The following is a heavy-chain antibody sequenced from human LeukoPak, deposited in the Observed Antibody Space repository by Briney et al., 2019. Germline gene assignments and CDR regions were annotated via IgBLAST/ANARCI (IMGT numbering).Heavy chain of an antibody. J-gene: IGHJ3*02. V-gene: IGHV4-30-4*08. CDR2: IYYSGST. D-gene: IGHD5-24*01. Sequence: SQTLSLTCTVSGGSISSGDYYWSWIRQPPGKGLEWIGYIYYSGSTNYNPSLKSRVTISVDTSKNQFSLKLSSVTAADTAVYYCASQEEMATTNAFDIWGQGTMVTVSS. CDR1: GGSISSGDYY. CDR3: ASQEEMATTNAFDI.